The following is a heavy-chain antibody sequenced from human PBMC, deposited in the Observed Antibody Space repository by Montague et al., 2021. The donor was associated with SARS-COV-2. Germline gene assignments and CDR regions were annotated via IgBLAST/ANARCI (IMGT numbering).Heavy chain of an antibody. CDR3: ARAISHWFRGALDI. Sequence: SETLSLTCAVSGGSISSSNWWSWVRQPPGKGLEWIGEIYHSGSTNYNPSLKSRVTISVDKSKNQFSLKLSSVTAADTAVYYCARAISHWFRGALDIWGQGTMVTVSS. J-gene: IGHJ3*02. CDR1: GGSISSSNW. CDR2: IYHSGST. V-gene: IGHV4-4*02. D-gene: IGHD3-10*01.